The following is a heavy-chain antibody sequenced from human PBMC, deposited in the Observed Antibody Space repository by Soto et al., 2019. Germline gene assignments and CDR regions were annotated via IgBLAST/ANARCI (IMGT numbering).Heavy chain of an antibody. V-gene: IGHV2-5*02. D-gene: IGHD6-19*01. CDR2: IYWDGDK. Sequence: QITLKESGPTLVKPTQTLTLSCTFSGFSLSTSGVGVGWIRQPPGKALEWLALIYWDGDKRYSPSLKSRLTITKDTSKNQVVLTKTNMDRVDAATYFCTQRQFSMAGTYFDSWGQGTLVPVSS. CDR1: GFSLSTSGVG. CDR3: TQRQFSMAGTYFDS. J-gene: IGHJ4*02.